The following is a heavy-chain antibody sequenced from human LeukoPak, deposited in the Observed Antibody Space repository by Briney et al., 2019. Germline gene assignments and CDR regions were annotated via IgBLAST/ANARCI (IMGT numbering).Heavy chain of an antibody. J-gene: IGHJ4*02. Sequence: DPSETLSLTCTVSGGSISSSSYYWGWIRQPPGKGLEWIGSIYYSGSTYYNPSLKSRVTISVDTSKNQFSLKLSSVTAADTAVYYCARLNHVTMIVASWYWGQGTLVTVSS. V-gene: IGHV4-39*01. CDR2: IYYSGST. CDR1: GGSISSSSYY. D-gene: IGHD3-22*01. CDR3: ARLNHVTMIVASWY.